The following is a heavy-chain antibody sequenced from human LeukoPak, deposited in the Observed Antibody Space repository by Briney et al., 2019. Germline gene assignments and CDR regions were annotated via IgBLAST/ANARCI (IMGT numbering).Heavy chain of an antibody. CDR1: GFTFNNYA. Sequence: GGSLRLSCAASGFTFNNYAMSWVRQAPGKGLEWVSSISGGGETTYYADSAKGRFTISRDHSQNTLYLQMNSLRAEDTAIYYCARDYADYVGYFFFDYWGQGTLVTVSS. CDR3: ARDYADYVGYFFFDY. CDR2: ISGGGETT. V-gene: IGHV3-23*01. D-gene: IGHD4-17*01. J-gene: IGHJ4*02.